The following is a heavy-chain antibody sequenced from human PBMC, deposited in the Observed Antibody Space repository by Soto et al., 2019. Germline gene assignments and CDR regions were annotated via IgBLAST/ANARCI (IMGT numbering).Heavy chain of an antibody. CDR3: ARGVRGVIIGYYYYGMDV. V-gene: IGHV4-34*01. CDR2: INHSGST. D-gene: IGHD3-10*01. CDR1: GGSFSGYY. Sequence: SETLSLTCAVYGGSFSGYYWSWIRQTPGKGLEWIGEINHSGSTNYNPSLKSRVTISVDTFKNQFSLKLSSVTAADLVVYYCARGVRGVIIGYYYYGMDVWGQGTTVT. J-gene: IGHJ6*02.